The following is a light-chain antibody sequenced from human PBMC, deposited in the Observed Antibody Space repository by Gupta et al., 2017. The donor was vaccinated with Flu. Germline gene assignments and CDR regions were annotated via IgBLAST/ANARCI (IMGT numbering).Light chain of an antibody. CDR2: DAS. CDR3: QHRSSRPMYT. J-gene: IGKJ2*01. CDR1: QSISSY. Sequence: ERATLTCRASQSISSYLAWYQKRPGQAPRLLIYDASHRATGIPVRFSGSGSGTDFTLTINSLEPEDFAVDYCQHRSSRPMYTFGQGTELEIK. V-gene: IGKV3-11*01.